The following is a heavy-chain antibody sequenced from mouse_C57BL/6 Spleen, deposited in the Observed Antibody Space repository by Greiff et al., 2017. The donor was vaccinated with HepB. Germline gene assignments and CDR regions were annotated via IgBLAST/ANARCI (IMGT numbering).Heavy chain of an antibody. CDR3: ARRDYYGSSPFAY. Sequence: QVQLQQSGAELVRPGTSVKVSCKASGYAFTNYLIEWVKQRPGQGLEWIGVINPGSGGTNYNEKFKGKATLTADKSSNTAYMQLSSLTSEDSAVYFCARRDYYGSSPFAYWGQGTLVTVSA. D-gene: IGHD1-1*01. CDR1: GYAFTNYL. J-gene: IGHJ3*01. V-gene: IGHV1-54*01. CDR2: INPGSGGT.